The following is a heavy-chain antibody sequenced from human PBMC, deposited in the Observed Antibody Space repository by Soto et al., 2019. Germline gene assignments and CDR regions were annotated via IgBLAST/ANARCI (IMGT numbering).Heavy chain of an antibody. J-gene: IGHJ3*02. V-gene: IGHV6-1*01. CDR3: ARALRKVEMATIMAFDI. D-gene: IGHD5-12*01. CDR2: TYYRSKWYN. Sequence: SQTLSLTCAISGDSVSSNSAAWNWIRQSPSRGLEWLGRTYYRSKWYNDYAVSVKSRITINPDTSKNQFSLQLNSVTPEDTAVYYCARALRKVEMATIMAFDIWGQGTMVT. CDR1: GDSVSSNSAA.